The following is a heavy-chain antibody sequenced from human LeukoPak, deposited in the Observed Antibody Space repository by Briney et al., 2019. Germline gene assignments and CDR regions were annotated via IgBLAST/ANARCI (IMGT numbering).Heavy chain of an antibody. CDR2: IYHSGST. Sequence: SQTLSLTCAVSGGSISSGGYSWSWIRQPPGKGLEWIGYIYHSGSTYYNPSLKSRVTISVDRSKNQFSLKLSSVTAADTAVYYCARAGGDFWSGYLSYYYYGMDVWGQGTTVTVSS. D-gene: IGHD3-3*01. J-gene: IGHJ6*02. CDR1: GGSISSGGYS. V-gene: IGHV4-30-2*01. CDR3: ARAGGDFWSGYLSYYYYGMDV.